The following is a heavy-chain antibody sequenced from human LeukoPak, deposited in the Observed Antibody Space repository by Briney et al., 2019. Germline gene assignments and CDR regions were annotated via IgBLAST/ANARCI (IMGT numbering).Heavy chain of an antibody. CDR3: ARDCSSYYYDSSGYSDY. Sequence: GGSLRLSCAASGFTFSDYYMSWIRQAPGKGLEWVSYISSSGSTIYYADSVKGRFTISRDNAKNSLYLQMNSLRAEDTVVYYCARDCSSYYYDSSGYSDYWGQGTLVTVSS. CDR2: ISSSGSTI. CDR1: GFTFSDYY. V-gene: IGHV3-11*01. J-gene: IGHJ4*02. D-gene: IGHD3-22*01.